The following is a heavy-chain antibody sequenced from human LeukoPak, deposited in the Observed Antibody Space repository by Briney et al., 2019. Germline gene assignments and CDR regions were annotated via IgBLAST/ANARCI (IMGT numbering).Heavy chain of an antibody. CDR2: ISSSSSFI. CDR1: GFTFSSYS. V-gene: IGHV3-21*01. CDR3: AGDSAVISNYHSDAFDI. Sequence: GGSLRLSCAASGFTFSSYSMNWVRQAPGKGLEWVSSISSSSSFIYYADSVKGRFTISRDNAKNSLYLQMNSLRAEDTAVYYCAGDSAVISNYHSDAFDIWGQGTMVTVSS. D-gene: IGHD4-11*01. J-gene: IGHJ3*02.